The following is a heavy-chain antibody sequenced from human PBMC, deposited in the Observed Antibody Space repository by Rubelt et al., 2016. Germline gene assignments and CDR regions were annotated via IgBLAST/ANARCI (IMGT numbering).Heavy chain of an antibody. CDR2: FGGSGDNT. V-gene: IGHV3-23*01. CDR3: ATRRSDYYDSSALDY. J-gene: IGHJ4*02. Sequence: EVQLLDSGGGLVQPGGSLNLSCSASGFTFSSYAMSWVRQAPGQGLEWVSGFGGSGDNTYHADSVRGRFTISRDNAKNSLYLHMNSLRAEDTAVYYCATRRSDYYDSSALDYWGQGTLVTVSS. CDR1: GFTFSSYA. D-gene: IGHD3-22*01.